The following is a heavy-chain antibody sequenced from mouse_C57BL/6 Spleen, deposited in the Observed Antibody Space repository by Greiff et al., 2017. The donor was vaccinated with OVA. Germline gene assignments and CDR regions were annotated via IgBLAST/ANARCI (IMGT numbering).Heavy chain of an antibody. CDR2: IDPANGNT. V-gene: IGHV14-3*01. D-gene: IGHD1-2*01. Sequence: VQLQQSVAELVRPGASVKLSCTASGFNIKNNYMHWVKQRPVQGLEWIGRIDPANGNTKYDPKFQGKATITADTSSNPAYLQRSGLTSEDSASYYCASLRRDAMDYWGQGTSVTVSS. CDR3: ASLRRDAMDY. CDR1: GFNIKNNY. J-gene: IGHJ4*01.